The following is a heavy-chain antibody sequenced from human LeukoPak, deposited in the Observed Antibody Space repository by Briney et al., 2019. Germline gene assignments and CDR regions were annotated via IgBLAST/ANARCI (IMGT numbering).Heavy chain of an antibody. CDR2: IKQDGSEK. V-gene: IGHV3-7*01. CDR1: GFTFSSYW. CDR3: ARSLGCSGGSCYQVEYYFDY. D-gene: IGHD2-15*01. Sequence: GGSLRLSCAASGFTFSSYWMSWVHQAPGKGLEWVANIKQDGSEKYYVDSVKGRFTISRDNAKNSLYLQMNSLRAEDTAVYYCARSLGCSGGSCYQVEYYFDYWGQGTLVTVSS. J-gene: IGHJ4*02.